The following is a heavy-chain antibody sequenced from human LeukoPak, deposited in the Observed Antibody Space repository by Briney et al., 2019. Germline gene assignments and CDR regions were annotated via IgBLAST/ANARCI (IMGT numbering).Heavy chain of an antibody. V-gene: IGHV4-4*07. CDR1: GGSISSYY. J-gene: IGHJ4*02. CDR3: ARAGFCSGTSCSMYYFDY. CDR2: IYTSGST. Sequence: SETLSLTCTVSGGSISSYYWSWIRQPAGKGLEWIGRIYTSGSTNYNPSLKSRVTISVPTSKNQFYLNLTSVTAADTAVYYCARAGFCSGTSCSMYYFDYWGQGILVSVSS. D-gene: IGHD2-2*01.